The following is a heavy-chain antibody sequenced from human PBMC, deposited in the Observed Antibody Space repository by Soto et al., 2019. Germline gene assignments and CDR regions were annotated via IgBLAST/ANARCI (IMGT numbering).Heavy chain of an antibody. CDR1: GFTFRNFA. J-gene: IGHJ4*02. D-gene: IGHD3-10*01. V-gene: IGHV3-30*04. Sequence: VYLVESGGGVVQPGKSLRLSCTVSGFTFRNFAMHWVRQAPGKGPEWVALISSDGNTKYYADSVKGRFTISRDNSKNTLYLQMSGLRIEDTAVFYCAKDHYSSRSGSPSPYYFDSWGQGTLVTVSS. CDR3: AKDHYSSRSGSPSPYYFDS. CDR2: ISSDGNTK.